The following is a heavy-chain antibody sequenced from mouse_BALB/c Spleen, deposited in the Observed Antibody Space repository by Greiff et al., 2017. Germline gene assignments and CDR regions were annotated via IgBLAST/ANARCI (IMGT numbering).Heavy chain of an antibody. CDR1: GFTFSSYA. V-gene: IGHV5-9-4*01. Sequence: EVQLVESGGGLVKPGGSLKLSCAASGFTFSSYAMSWVRQSPEKRLEWVAEISSGGSYTYYPDTVTGRFTISRDNAKNTLYLEMSSLRSEDTAMYYCAREPYDGFFDYWGQGTTLTVSS. CDR3: AREPYDGFFDY. J-gene: IGHJ2*01. D-gene: IGHD2-3*01. CDR2: ISSGGSYT.